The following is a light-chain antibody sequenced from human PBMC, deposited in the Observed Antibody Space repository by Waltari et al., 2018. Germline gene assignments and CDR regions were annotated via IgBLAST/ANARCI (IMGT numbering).Light chain of an antibody. CDR2: GAS. CDR3: QQHGTSPFT. V-gene: IGKV3-20*01. J-gene: IGKJ2*01. Sequence: DIVLTQSPGTLTLSPGARSTTSCRARQRLRSSYLAWYQQKPGQAPRLLIYGASSRATGIPDRISGSGSGTDFTLTLSSLEPEDFAVYYCQQHGTSPFTFGQGTKVEI. CDR1: QRLRSSY.